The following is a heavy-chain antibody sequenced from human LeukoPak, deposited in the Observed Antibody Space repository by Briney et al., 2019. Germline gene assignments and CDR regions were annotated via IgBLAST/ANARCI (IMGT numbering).Heavy chain of an antibody. CDR2: INHSGST. D-gene: IGHD5-18*01. V-gene: IGHV4-34*01. J-gene: IGHJ6*02. CDR3: AGGGYSYGPMDV. Sequence: PSETLSFTCAVYGGSFSGYYWSWIRQPPGNGLEWIGEINHSGSTNYNPSLKSRVTISVDTSKNQFSLKLSSVTAADTAVYYCAGGGYSYGPMDVWGQGTTVTVSS. CDR1: GGSFSGYY.